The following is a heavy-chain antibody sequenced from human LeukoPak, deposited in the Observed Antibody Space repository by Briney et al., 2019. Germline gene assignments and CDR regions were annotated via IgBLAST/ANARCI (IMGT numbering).Heavy chain of an antibody. J-gene: IGHJ2*01. Sequence: PSETLSLTCAVYGGSLSGYYWNWMRQPPGKGLEWIGEINHSGSTNYNPSLKSRVTISVDTSKNQFSLKLSSVTAADTAVYYCARGRSRYFDLWGRGTLVTVSS. CDR2: INHSGST. CDR3: ARGRSRYFDL. V-gene: IGHV4-34*01. CDR1: GGSLSGYY.